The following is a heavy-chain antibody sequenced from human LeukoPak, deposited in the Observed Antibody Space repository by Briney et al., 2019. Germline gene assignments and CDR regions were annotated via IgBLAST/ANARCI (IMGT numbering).Heavy chain of an antibody. J-gene: IGHJ4*02. V-gene: IGHV3-53*01. CDR2: IYSGGST. CDR3: ARDPWGRGTDWFDY. Sequence: GGSLRLSCAASGFTVSSNYMSWVRQAPGKGLEWVSVIYSGGSTYYADSVKGRFTISRDNSKNTLYLQMNSLRAGDTAVYYCARDPWGRGTDWFDYWGQGTLVTVPS. CDR1: GFTVSSNY. D-gene: IGHD2-21*01.